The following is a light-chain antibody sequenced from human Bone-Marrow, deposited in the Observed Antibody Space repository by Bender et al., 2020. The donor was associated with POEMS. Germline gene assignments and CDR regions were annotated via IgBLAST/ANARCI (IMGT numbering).Light chain of an antibody. CDR1: SVHSTYA. CDR2: LHSDGRN. CDR3: QTWGTDLHDKWM. V-gene: IGLV4-69*01. Sequence: QLVLTQVPSASASLGASVTLTCTLSSVHSTYAVAWHQQQPEKGPRYLMILHSDGRNYRGDGIPDRFSGSSSGTERYLTISSLQSEDEGQYFCQTWGTDLHDKWMFGGGTKLTVL. J-gene: IGLJ3*02.